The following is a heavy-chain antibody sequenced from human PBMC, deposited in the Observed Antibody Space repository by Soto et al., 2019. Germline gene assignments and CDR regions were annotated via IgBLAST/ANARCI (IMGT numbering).Heavy chain of an antibody. CDR3: ARAYYDYVWGSSKRRWFDP. Sequence: QVQLQQWGAGLLKPSETLSLTCAVYGGSFSGYYWSWIRQPPGKGLAWIGEINHSGSTNYNPSLKSRVTISVDTSKNQFSLKLSSVTAADTAVYYCARAYYDYVWGSSKRRWFDPWGQGTLVTVSS. CDR2: INHSGST. V-gene: IGHV4-34*01. D-gene: IGHD3-16*01. J-gene: IGHJ5*02. CDR1: GGSFSGYY.